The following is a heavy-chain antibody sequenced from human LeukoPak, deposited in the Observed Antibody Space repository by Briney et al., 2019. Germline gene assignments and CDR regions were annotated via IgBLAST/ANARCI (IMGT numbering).Heavy chain of an antibody. V-gene: IGHV3-30*03. Sequence: GGSLRLSCAASGFTFSSYWMSWVRQAPGKGLEWMALISHDGSDKYADSVKGRFTVSRDNSKNTLYLQMNSLRTEDTAVYYCVRYSGYDYFFDYWGQGSLVTVSS. CDR1: GFTFSSYW. CDR3: VRYSGYDYFFDY. CDR2: ISHDGSDK. D-gene: IGHD5-12*01. J-gene: IGHJ4*02.